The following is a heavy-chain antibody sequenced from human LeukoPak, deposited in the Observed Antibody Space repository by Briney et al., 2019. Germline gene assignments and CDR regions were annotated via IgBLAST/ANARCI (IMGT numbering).Heavy chain of an antibody. CDR1: GGSIYSRSNY. Sequence: SETLSLTCTVSGGSIYSRSNYWAWIRQPPGNGLEWIGAIYHSGSTYYNPSLKSRVTISVDTSKNQFSLKLSSVTAADTAVYFCARAYRSSWYANWFDPWGQGTLVTVSS. V-gene: IGHV4-39*07. CDR3: ARAYRSSWYANWFDP. CDR2: IYHSGST. J-gene: IGHJ5*02. D-gene: IGHD6-13*01.